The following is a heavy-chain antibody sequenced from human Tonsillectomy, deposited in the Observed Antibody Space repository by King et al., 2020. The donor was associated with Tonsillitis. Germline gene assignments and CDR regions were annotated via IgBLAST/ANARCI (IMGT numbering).Heavy chain of an antibody. V-gene: IGHV3-23*04. CDR3: AKGYLDYGDYLGVFDY. CDR1: GFTFSSYA. J-gene: IGHJ4*02. D-gene: IGHD4-17*01. Sequence: QLVESGGGLVQPGGSLRLSCAASGFTFSSYAMSWVRQAPGKGLEWVSAISGSGGSTYYADSVKGRFTISRDNSKNTLYLQMNSLRAEDTAVYYCAKGYLDYGDYLGVFDYWGQGTLVTVSS. CDR2: ISGSGGST.